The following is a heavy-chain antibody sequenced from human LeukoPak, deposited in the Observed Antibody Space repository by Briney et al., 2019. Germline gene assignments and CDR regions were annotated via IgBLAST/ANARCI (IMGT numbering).Heavy chain of an antibody. CDR2: ISSSGSTI. CDR1: GFTFGDYA. Sequence: GGSLRLSCTASGFTFGDYAMSWFRQAPGKGLEWVSYISSSGSTIYYADSVKGRFTISRDNAKNSLYLQMSSLRAEDTAVYYCAELGITMIGGVWGKRTTVTISS. J-gene: IGHJ6*04. CDR3: AELGITMIGGV. V-gene: IGHV3-48*03. D-gene: IGHD3-10*02.